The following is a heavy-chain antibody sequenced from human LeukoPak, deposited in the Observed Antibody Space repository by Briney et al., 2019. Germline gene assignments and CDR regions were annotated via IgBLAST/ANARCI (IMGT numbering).Heavy chain of an antibody. CDR2: ISGSGGST. D-gene: IGHD2-15*01. Sequence: GGSLRLSCAASGFTFSSYAMSWVRQAPGKGLEWVSAISGSGGSTYYADSVKGRFTISRDNSKNTLSLQLNSLRAEDTAVYYCAKGTSSSCYSAPNYWGQGTLVTVSS. J-gene: IGHJ4*02. V-gene: IGHV3-23*01. CDR1: GFTFSSYA. CDR3: AKGTSSSCYSAPNY.